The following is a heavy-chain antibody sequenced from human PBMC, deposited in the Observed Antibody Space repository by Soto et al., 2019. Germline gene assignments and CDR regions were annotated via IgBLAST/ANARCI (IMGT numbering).Heavy chain of an antibody. Sequence: GGSLRLSCAASGFTFSSYWMSWVRQAPGKGLEWVANIKQDGSEKYYVDSVKGRFTISRDNAKNSLYLQMNSLRAEDTAVYYCARVDCSSTSCYFSYYYYYYMDVWGKGTTVTVSS. J-gene: IGHJ6*03. CDR3: ARVDCSSTSCYFSYYYYYYMDV. D-gene: IGHD2-2*01. CDR2: IKQDGSEK. V-gene: IGHV3-7*01. CDR1: GFTFSSYW.